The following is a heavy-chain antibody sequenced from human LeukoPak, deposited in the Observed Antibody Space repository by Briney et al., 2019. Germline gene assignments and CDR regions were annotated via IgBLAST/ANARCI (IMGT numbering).Heavy chain of an antibody. J-gene: IGHJ3*02. D-gene: IGHD3-10*01. Sequence: GGSLRLSCAASGFTFSNAWMSWVRHAPGKGREWVGRITSKTDGGTTDYAAPVKGRFTISRDDSKNTLYLQMNSLKTEDTAVYYCTTVGYYYGSGILKRGAFDIWGQGTMVTVSS. CDR2: ITSKTDGGTT. V-gene: IGHV3-15*01. CDR3: TTVGYYYGSGILKRGAFDI. CDR1: GFTFSNAW.